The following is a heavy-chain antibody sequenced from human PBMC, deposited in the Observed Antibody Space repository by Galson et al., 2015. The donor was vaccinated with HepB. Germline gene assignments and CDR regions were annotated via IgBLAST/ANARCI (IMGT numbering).Heavy chain of an antibody. J-gene: IGHJ6*02. V-gene: IGHV3-30-3*01. CDR3: ARALTTMVRGVTDGIDV. D-gene: IGHD3-10*01. CDR2: ISYDGSNK. CDR1: GFTFSSYA. Sequence: SLRLSCAASGFTFSSYAMHWVRQAPGKGLEWVAVISYDGSNKYYADSVKGRFTISRDNAKNTLYLQMNSLRAEDTAVYYCARALTTMVRGVTDGIDVWGQGTTVTVSS.